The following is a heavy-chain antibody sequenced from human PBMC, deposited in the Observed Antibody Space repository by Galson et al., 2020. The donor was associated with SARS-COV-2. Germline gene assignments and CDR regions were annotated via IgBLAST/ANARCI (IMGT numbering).Heavy chain of an antibody. Sequence: SETLSLTCAVYGGSFGGYSWTWVRQPPGKGLEWIGEINISGNTNYSPSLRSRVTISMDTSKNQFSLTLRSLTGADTALYYCARGHRGVVPSPVLGLGPYYLYYYGMDVWGQGTTVTVSS. CDR3: ARGHRGVVPSPVLGLGPYYLYYYGMDV. D-gene: IGHD3-10*01. J-gene: IGHJ6*02. CDR2: INISGNT. CDR1: GGSFGGYS. V-gene: IGHV4-34*01.